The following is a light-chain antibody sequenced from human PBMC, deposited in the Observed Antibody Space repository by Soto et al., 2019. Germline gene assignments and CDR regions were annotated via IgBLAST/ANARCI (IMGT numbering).Light chain of an antibody. CDR2: FAS. CDR3: LQDYNYPPT. J-gene: IGKJ1*01. V-gene: IGKV1-6*02. CDR1: QAIRND. Sequence: AIQMTQSPSSLSGSVGDRVTITCRASQAIRNDLGWYQQKPGKAPKLLIYFASTLQSGVPSRFSGSGSGTDFTLTISSLQPEDFATYYCLQDYNYPPTFGQGTKVDIK.